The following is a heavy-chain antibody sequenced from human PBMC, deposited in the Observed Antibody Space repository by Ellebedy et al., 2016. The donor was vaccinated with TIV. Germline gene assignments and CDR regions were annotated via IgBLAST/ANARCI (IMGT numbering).Heavy chain of an antibody. CDR2: IYYSGST. D-gene: IGHD6-13*01. Sequence: MPSETLSLTCPLSGCSLSSYYWSWIRQPPGKGLEWIGYIYYSGSTNYNPSLKSRVTISGDTSKNQFSLKLGSVTAADTAVYYCARAGGIAAAGTYYYYGMDVWGQGTTVTVSS. CDR3: ARAGGIAAAGTYYYYGMDV. V-gene: IGHV4-59*01. CDR1: GCSLSSYY. J-gene: IGHJ6*02.